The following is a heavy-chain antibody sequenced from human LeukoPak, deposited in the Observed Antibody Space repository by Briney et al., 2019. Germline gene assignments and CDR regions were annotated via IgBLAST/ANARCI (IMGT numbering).Heavy chain of an antibody. CDR3: ARLENGYSYGS. J-gene: IGHJ4*02. CDR2: ISGSGGST. V-gene: IGHV3-23*01. Sequence: GSLRLSCAASGFTFSSYAMSWVRQAPGKGLEWVSAISGSGGSTYYADSVKGRFTISRDNSKNTLYLQMNSLRAEDTAVCYCARLENGYSYGSWGQGTLVTVSS. CDR1: GFTFSSYA. D-gene: IGHD5-18*01.